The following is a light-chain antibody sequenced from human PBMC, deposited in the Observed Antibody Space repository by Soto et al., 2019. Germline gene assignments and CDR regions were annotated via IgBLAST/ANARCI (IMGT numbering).Light chain of an antibody. Sequence: DIVWTQSPDTLSKSPGESATRSCRASQSLGRYLAWYQQKPGQAPRLLIYDASHRATGIPVRFSGSGSDSDFTLPIRSLEPEDFAVYYWQQRSYPITVGQGTRLEI. V-gene: IGKV3-11*01. CDR3: QQRSYPIT. CDR1: QSLGRY. CDR2: DAS. J-gene: IGKJ5*01.